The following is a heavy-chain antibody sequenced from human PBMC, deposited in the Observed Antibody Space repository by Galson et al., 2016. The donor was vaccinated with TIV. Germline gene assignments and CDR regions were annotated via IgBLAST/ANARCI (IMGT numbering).Heavy chain of an antibody. Sequence: SLRLSCAASGFTFSTYVMHWVRQAPGKGLEWVAFVRYDGSHKNYADSVKSRFTISRDNSKYTLYLQMNSLRAEDTAVYYCAKGMAIFGVIPPWGGMDVWGQGTTVTVSS. D-gene: IGHD3-3*01. V-gene: IGHV3-30*02. CDR1: GFTFSTYV. CDR2: VRYDGSHK. J-gene: IGHJ6*02. CDR3: AKGMAIFGVIPPWGGMDV.